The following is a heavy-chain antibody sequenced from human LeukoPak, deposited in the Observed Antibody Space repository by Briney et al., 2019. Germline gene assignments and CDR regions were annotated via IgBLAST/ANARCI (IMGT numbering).Heavy chain of an antibody. J-gene: IGHJ3*02. D-gene: IGHD3-3*01. CDR2: ISSSSSYI. CDR3: ASGFLEWPRDAFDI. CDR1: GFTFSSYS. V-gene: IGHV3-21*01. Sequence: PGGSLRLSCAASGFTFSSYSMNWVRQAPGKGLEWVSSISSSSSYIYYADSVKGRFTISRDNAKNSLYLQMNSLGAEDTAVYYCASGFLEWPRDAFDIWGQGTMVTVSS.